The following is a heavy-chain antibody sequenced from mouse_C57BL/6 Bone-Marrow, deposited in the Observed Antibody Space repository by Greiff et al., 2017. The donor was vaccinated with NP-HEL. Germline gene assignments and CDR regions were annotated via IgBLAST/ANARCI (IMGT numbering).Heavy chain of an antibody. J-gene: IGHJ1*03. Sequence: EVKLMESGGGLVKPGGSLKLSCSASGFTFSSSAMSWVRQTPVKRLEWVATISDGGSYTYYPDNVQGRFTISRDNAKNKLYLQLSHLKSEDTAMYYCASLITGYFDVWGTGTTVTVSS. CDR1: GFTFSSSA. D-gene: IGHD1-1*01. CDR3: ASLITGYFDV. V-gene: IGHV5-4*03. CDR2: ISDGGSYT.